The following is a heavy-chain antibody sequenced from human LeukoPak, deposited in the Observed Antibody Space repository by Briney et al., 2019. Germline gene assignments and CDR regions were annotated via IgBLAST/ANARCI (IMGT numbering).Heavy chain of an antibody. CDR2: IRSKAYGGTT. Sequence: GRSLRLSCTASGFTFGDYAMSWFRQAPGKGLEWVGFIRSKAYGGTTEYAASVKGRFTISRDDSKSIAYLQMNSLKTEDTAVYYCTRKRVVPAAMAVKGSYYFDYWGQGTLATVSS. CDR1: GFTFGDYA. V-gene: IGHV3-49*03. CDR3: TRKRVVPAAMAVKGSYYFDY. J-gene: IGHJ4*02. D-gene: IGHD2-2*01.